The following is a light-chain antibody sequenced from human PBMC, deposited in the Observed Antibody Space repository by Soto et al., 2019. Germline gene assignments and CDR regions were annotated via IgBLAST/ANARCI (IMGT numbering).Light chain of an antibody. CDR3: MQPLQSWT. CDR2: KVS. V-gene: IGKV2-30*02. Sequence: DVVMTQSPLSLPVTLGQPASISCRSNQSLVHSDGIAYFSWFQQRPGRSPRRLIYKVSNRNSGVPARFSGSGSGTDFALKISRVEAEDVGVYYCMQPLQSWTFGQGTKVDIK. CDR1: QSLVHSDGIAY. J-gene: IGKJ1*01.